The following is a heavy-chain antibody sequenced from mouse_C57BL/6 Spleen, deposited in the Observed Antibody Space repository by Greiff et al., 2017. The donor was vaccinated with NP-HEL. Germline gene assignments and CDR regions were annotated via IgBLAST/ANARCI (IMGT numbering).Heavy chain of an antibody. J-gene: IGHJ3*01. CDR1: GFTFTDYY. D-gene: IGHD2-3*01. CDR2: IRNKANGYTT. CDR3: AREGYYEAWFAY. V-gene: IGHV7-3*01. Sequence: EVQGVESGGGLVQPGGSLSLSCAASGFTFTDYYMSWVRQPPGKALEWLGFIRNKANGYTTEYSASVKGRFTISRDNSQSILYLQMNALRAEDSATYYCAREGYYEAWFAYWGQGTLVTVSA.